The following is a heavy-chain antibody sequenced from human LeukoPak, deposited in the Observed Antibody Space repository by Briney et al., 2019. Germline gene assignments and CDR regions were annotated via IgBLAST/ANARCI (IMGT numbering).Heavy chain of an antibody. CDR1: GSTVSSNY. J-gene: IGHJ1*01. Sequence: GSLRLSCAASGSTVSSNYMSWVRQAPGKGLEWVSVIYSGGSTYYADSVKGRFTISRDNSKNTLYLQMNSLRAEDTAVYYCARGVEQWLPEYFQHWGQGTLVTVSS. V-gene: IGHV3-53*05. CDR2: IYSGGST. CDR3: ARGVEQWLPEYFQH. D-gene: IGHD6-19*01.